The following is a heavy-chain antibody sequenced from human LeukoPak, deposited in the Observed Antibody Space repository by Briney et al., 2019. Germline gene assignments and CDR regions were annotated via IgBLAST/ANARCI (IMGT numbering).Heavy chain of an antibody. CDR1: GFTVSSNY. CDR2: IYSGGST. D-gene: IGHD3-9*01. J-gene: IGHJ4*02. Sequence: PGGSLRLSCAASGFTVSSNYMSWARQAPGKGLEWVSVIYSGGSTYYADSVKGRFTISRDNSKNTLYLQMNSLRAEDTAVYYCARDDILTGCLDYWGQGTLVTVSS. V-gene: IGHV3-53*01. CDR3: ARDDILTGCLDY.